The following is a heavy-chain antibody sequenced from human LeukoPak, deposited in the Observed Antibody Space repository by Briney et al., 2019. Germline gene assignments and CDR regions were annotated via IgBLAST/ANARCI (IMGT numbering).Heavy chain of an antibody. V-gene: IGHV1-18*01. CDR1: GYTFTSYG. Sequence: GASVKVSCKASGYTFTSYGFSWVRQAPGQGLEWMGWISAYNGNTNYPQKLQGRVTMTTDTSTSTAYMELRSLRSDDTAVYYCARAFYDYAWGSYRYYWFDPWGQGTLVTVSS. D-gene: IGHD3-16*02. CDR2: ISAYNGNT. CDR3: ARAFYDYAWGSYRYYWFDP. J-gene: IGHJ5*02.